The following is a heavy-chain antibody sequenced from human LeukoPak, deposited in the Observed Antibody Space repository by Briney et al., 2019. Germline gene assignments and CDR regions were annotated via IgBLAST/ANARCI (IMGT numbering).Heavy chain of an antibody. CDR3: AKWKYSNSGIDDY. D-gene: IGHD6-6*01. Sequence: GGSLRRSCASSGFTFSSYAMSWVRQVPGKGLKWVSVISGSGDNTYYADSVKGRFTISRDNSKNMLYLQTNSLRAEDTAVYYCAKWKYSNSGIDDYWGQGTLLTVSS. J-gene: IGHJ4*02. CDR1: GFTFSSYA. CDR2: ISGSGDNT. V-gene: IGHV3-23*01.